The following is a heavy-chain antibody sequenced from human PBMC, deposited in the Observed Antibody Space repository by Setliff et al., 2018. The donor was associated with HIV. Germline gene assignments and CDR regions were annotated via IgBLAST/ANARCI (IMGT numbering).Heavy chain of an antibody. Sequence: LSLTCAVYGGSFSGYYWSWIRQPPGKGLEWIGEINHSGSTNYNPSLKSRVTISVDTSKNQFSLKLSSLTAADTAVYYCARGRTGHDYWGQGTLVTVSS. CDR1: GGSFSGYY. V-gene: IGHV4-34*01. J-gene: IGHJ4*02. CDR3: ARGRTGHDY. CDR2: INHSGST.